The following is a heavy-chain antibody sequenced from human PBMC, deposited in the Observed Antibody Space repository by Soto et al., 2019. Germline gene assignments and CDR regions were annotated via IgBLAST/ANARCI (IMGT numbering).Heavy chain of an antibody. J-gene: IGHJ4*02. V-gene: IGHV3-33*01. D-gene: IGHD7-27*01. Sequence: GGSLRLSCAASGFIFSSFGMHWVRQAPGKGLEWVAHIWYDGSNTYYADSVKGRFSISRDNSRNTLYLQMNSLRAEDTALYHCVRDLLGSGGHFDYWGQGTPGTVSS. CDR3: VRDLLGSGGHFDY. CDR1: GFIFSSFG. CDR2: IWYDGSNT.